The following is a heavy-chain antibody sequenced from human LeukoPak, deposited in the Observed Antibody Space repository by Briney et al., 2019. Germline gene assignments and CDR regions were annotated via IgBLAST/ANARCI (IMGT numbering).Heavy chain of an antibody. CDR3: AKDLYESSGYVGYYYGMDV. CDR2: IIPIFGTA. Sequence: GASVKVSCKASGGIFSSYAISWVRQAPGQGLEWMGGIIPIFGTANYAQKFQGRVTITADDSTSTAYMELSSLRAEDTAVYYCAKDLYESSGYVGYYYGMDVWGQGTTVTVS. V-gene: IGHV1-69*13. D-gene: IGHD3-22*01. J-gene: IGHJ6*02. CDR1: GGIFSSYA.